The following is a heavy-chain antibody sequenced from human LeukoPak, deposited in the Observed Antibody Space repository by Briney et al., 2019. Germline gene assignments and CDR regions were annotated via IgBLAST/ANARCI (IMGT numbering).Heavy chain of an antibody. D-gene: IGHD2-21*02. Sequence: SQTLSLTCTVSGGSISSGSYYWGWIRQPAGKGLEWIGRIYTSGSTNYNPSLKSRVTISVDTSKNQFSLKLSSVTAADTAVHYCARYCGGDCYSYYFDYWGQGTLVTVSS. CDR2: IYTSGST. J-gene: IGHJ4*02. V-gene: IGHV4-61*02. CDR1: GGSISSGSYY. CDR3: ARYCGGDCYSYYFDY.